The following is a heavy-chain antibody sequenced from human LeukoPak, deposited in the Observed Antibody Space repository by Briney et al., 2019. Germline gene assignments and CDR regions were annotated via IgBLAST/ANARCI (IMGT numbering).Heavy chain of an antibody. D-gene: IGHD3-10*01. J-gene: IGHJ4*02. CDR2: IYYSGST. CDR3: ARDGGSGLFDY. CDR1: GGSISRHY. Sequence: PSETLSLTCIVSGGSISRHYWSWIRQPPGKGLEWIGNIYYSGSTKYNPSLKSRVTISVDTSKNQYTLKLSSVTAADTAVYYCARDGGSGLFDYWGQGTLVTVSS. V-gene: IGHV4-59*11.